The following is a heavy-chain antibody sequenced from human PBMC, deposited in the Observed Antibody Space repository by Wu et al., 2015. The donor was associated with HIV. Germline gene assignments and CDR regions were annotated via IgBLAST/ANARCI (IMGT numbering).Heavy chain of an antibody. J-gene: IGHJ4*02. CDR1: GGTLSRYA. D-gene: IGHD5-24*01. CDR3: ARDEVEMATQGFDY. V-gene: IGHV1-69*05. CDR2: IIPISGTV. Sequence: QVQLVQSGAEVKKPGSSVKVSCKASGGTLSRYAINWVRQAPGQGLEWMGGIIPISGTVNYAQKFQGRVTITTDASSNTAYLQMRSLTSEDTAIYYCARDEVEMATQGFDYWGQGTLVTVSS.